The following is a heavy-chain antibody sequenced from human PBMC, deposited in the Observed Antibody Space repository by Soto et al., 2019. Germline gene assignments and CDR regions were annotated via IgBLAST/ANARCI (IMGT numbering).Heavy chain of an antibody. CDR2: IKEDGSDM. D-gene: IGHD3-3*01. J-gene: IGHJ4*02. CDR1: GFTFSSYW. CDR3: ATEVWVYYDFWSGYSDY. Sequence: EVQLVESGGGLVQPGVSLRLSCAASGFTFSSYWMSWVRQAPGKGLEWVANIKEDGSDMYYVDSVKGRVTISRDHAKNSLYLQMNSLTAEDTAVYYCATEVWVYYDFWSGYSDYWGQGNVVTVSS. V-gene: IGHV3-7*01.